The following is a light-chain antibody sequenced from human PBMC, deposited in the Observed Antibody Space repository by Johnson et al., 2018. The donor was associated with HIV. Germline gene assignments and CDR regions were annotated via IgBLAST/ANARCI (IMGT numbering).Light chain of an antibody. Sequence: QSVLTQPPSVSAAPGQKVTISCSGSSSNIGNNYVSWYQQLPGTAPKLLIYDSDKRPSGIPDRFSGSKSGTSATLGITGLQPGDEADYYCGTWDSSLSAGGANYVFGTGTKVTVL. V-gene: IGLV1-51*01. CDR3: GTWDSSLSAGGANYV. CDR1: SSNIGNNY. J-gene: IGLJ1*01. CDR2: DSD.